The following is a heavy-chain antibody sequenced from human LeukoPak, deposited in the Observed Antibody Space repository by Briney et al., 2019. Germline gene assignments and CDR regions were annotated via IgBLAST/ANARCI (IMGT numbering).Heavy chain of an antibody. CDR3: ARGWGCSGGSCYTGRDYYYYGMDV. V-gene: IGHV4-39*07. CDR2: INHSGST. Sequence: SETLSLTCTVSGGSISSSSYYWGWIRQPPGKGLEWIGEINHSGSTNYNPSLKSRVTISVDTSKNQFSLKLSSVTAADTAVYYCARGWGCSGGSCYTGRDYYYYGMDVWGQGTTVTVSS. J-gene: IGHJ6*02. D-gene: IGHD2-15*01. CDR1: GGSISSSSYY.